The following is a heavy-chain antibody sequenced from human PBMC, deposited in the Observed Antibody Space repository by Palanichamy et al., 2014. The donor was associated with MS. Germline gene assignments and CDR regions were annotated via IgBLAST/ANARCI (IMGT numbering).Heavy chain of an antibody. Sequence: QVHLVQSEAEVKRPGASVTVSCKASGYIFTSYNINWVRQAPGQGLEWMGWITTYNGNTKYARSLQGRVTMATDTSTSTAYMELRSLRSDDTAVYYCAREGYTRDFDYWGQGTLVTVSS. J-gene: IGHJ4*02. CDR1: GYIFTSYN. D-gene: IGHD2-2*02. CDR2: ITTYNGNT. CDR3: AREGYTRDFDY. V-gene: IGHV1-18*04.